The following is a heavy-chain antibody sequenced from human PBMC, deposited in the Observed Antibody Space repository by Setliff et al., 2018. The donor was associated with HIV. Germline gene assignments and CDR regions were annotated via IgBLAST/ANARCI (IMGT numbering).Heavy chain of an antibody. CDR3: ATMTTVTIAFDY. V-gene: IGHV3-7*03. Sequence: GGSLRLSCAASGFIFSRFWMNWVRQAPGKGLEWVANIKEDGSEKNYVDPVKGRFTISRDDSKNTAYLQMNSPKTEDTAVYYCATMTTVTIAFDYWGQGTLVTVSS. D-gene: IGHD4-4*01. CDR1: GFIFSRFW. CDR2: IKEDGSEK. J-gene: IGHJ4*02.